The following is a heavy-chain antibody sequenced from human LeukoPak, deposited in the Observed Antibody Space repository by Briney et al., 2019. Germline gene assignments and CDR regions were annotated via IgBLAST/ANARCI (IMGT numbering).Heavy chain of an antibody. Sequence: PSETLSLTCTASGGSLSNYFWSWIRQTPGTGLEWIGYIHDSGSTNYNPSLKSRVTISVDTSKNQFSLNLNSVTAADTAVYYCTRHPGGNAAHRFDYWGQGLLVTVSS. V-gene: IGHV4-59*08. CDR1: GGSLSNYF. CDR2: IHDSGST. CDR3: TRHPGGNAAHRFDY. D-gene: IGHD4-23*01. J-gene: IGHJ4*02.